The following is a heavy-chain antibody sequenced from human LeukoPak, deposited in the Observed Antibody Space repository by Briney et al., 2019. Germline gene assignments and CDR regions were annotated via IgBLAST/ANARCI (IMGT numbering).Heavy chain of an antibody. J-gene: IGHJ4*02. D-gene: IGHD4-17*01. CDR2: ISGSGDST. V-gene: IGHV3-23*01. Sequence: GGSLRLSCAASGFTFSSFALSWVRQAPGKGLEWVSSISGSGDSTYYMESVKGRFTISRDNSENTLYLQMNSLRAEDTAVYYCANEIRPNDYWGQGTQVTVSS. CDR3: ANEIRPNDY. CDR1: GFTFSSFA.